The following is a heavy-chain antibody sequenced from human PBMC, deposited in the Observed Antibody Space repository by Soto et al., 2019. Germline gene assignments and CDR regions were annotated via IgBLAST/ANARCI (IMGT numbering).Heavy chain of an antibody. V-gene: IGHV4-34*01. Sequence: QVQLQQWGAGLLKPSETLSLTCAVYGGSFSGYYWSWIRQPPGKGLEWIGEINHSGSTNYNPSLKSRVTISVDTSKNQFSLKLSSVTAADTAVYYCATETSTLGSGDESGDWFDPWGQGTLVTVSS. CDR2: INHSGST. J-gene: IGHJ5*02. CDR3: ATETSTLGSGDESGDWFDP. CDR1: GGSFSGYY. D-gene: IGHD3-10*01.